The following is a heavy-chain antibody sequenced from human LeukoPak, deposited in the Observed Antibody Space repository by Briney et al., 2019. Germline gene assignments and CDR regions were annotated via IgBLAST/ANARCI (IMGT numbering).Heavy chain of an antibody. V-gene: IGHV3-30*02. CDR3: AKDNIAAAVTQRGYFDY. Sequence: GGPLRLSCAASGFTFSSYGMHWVRQAPGKGLEWVAFIRYDGSNKYYADSVKGRFTISRDNSKNTLYLQMNSLRAEDTAVYYCAKDNIAAAVTQRGYFDYWGQGTLVTVSS. CDR1: GFTFSSYG. J-gene: IGHJ4*02. D-gene: IGHD6-13*01. CDR2: IRYDGSNK.